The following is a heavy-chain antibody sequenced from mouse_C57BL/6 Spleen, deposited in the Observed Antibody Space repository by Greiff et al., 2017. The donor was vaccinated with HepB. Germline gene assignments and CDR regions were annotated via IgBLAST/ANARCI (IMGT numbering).Heavy chain of an antibody. D-gene: IGHD2-1*01. CDR3: ARYIYYGNPHWYFDV. Sequence: VQLQQSGPELVKPGASVKISCKASGYSFTGYYMNWVKQSPEKSLEWIGEINPSTGGTTYNQKFKAKATLTVDKSSSTAYMQLKSLTSEDSAVYYCARYIYYGNPHWYFDVWGTGTTVTVSS. V-gene: IGHV1-42*01. CDR1: GYSFTGYY. J-gene: IGHJ1*03. CDR2: INPSTGGT.